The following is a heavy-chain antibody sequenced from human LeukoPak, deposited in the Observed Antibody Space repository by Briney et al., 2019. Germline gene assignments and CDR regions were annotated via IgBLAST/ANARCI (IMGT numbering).Heavy chain of an antibody. CDR3: ARQMVVTATLDY. CDR2: ISGTGSAK. V-gene: IGHV3-48*03. D-gene: IGHD2-15*01. J-gene: IGHJ4*02. CDR1: GFTFSSYD. Sequence: GGSLRLSCAASGFTFSSYDMNWVRRAPGKGLEWISFISGTGSAKYYSDSVKGRFTISRDNAKCSLYLQLTGLRAEDTAVYYCARQMVVTATLDYWGQGTLVTVSS.